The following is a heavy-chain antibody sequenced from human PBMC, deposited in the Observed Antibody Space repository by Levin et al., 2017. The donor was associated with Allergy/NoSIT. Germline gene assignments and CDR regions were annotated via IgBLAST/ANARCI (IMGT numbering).Heavy chain of an antibody. CDR1: GGSISSHSYY. CDR3: AREIRYQYLQY. V-gene: IGHV4-61*09. CDR2: IYISGTT. J-gene: IGHJ1*01. D-gene: IGHD3-9*01. Sequence: PSETLSLTCTVSGGSISSHSYYWSWIRQPAGKGLEWIGHIYISGTTEYNPSLKSRVTISQDTSKNQFSLKLTSVTVAATAVYYCAREIRYQYLQYWGQGSLVTVSS.